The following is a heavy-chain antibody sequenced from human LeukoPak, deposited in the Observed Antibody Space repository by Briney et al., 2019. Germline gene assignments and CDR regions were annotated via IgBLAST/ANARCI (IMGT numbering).Heavy chain of an antibody. J-gene: IGHJ4*02. CDR1: GFTFSDYY. Sequence: GGSLRLSCAASGFTFSDYYMSWIRQAPGKGLEWVSYIRSSGSTIYYADSVKGRFTISRDNAKNSLYLQMNSLRAEDTAVHYCARVDCSSTSCYEFDYWGQGTLVTVSS. V-gene: IGHV3-11*04. CDR2: IRSSGSTI. CDR3: ARVDCSSTSCYEFDY. D-gene: IGHD2-2*01.